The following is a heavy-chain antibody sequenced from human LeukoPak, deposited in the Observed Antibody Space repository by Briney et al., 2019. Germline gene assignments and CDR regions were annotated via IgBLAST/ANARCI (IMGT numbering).Heavy chain of an antibody. J-gene: IGHJ6*03. V-gene: IGHV3-7*01. D-gene: IGHD1-1*01. CDR3: ARGPPRGKYYYMDV. CDR2: INQDGSET. CDR1: GFPFTNYW. Sequence: GGSLRLSCAASGFPFTNYWMIWVRQAPGKRPEWVGNINQDGSETNYVDSVKGRFSMSRDNAKTSLYLQMNSLTAGDTAVYYCARGPPRGKYYYMDVWGKGTTVTVSS.